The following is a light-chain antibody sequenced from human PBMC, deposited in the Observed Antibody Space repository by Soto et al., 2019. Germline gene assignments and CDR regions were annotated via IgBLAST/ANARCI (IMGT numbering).Light chain of an antibody. CDR1: QSVNNNY. CDR2: GAS. CDR3: QQRSKWPT. J-gene: IGKJ5*01. V-gene: IGKV3D-20*02. Sequence: EIVMTQSPATLSVSLVERSTLSFRASQSVNNNYLAWYQQKPGQAPRLLIYGASSRATGIPDRLSGSGSGTDFTLTISSLEPEDFAVYYCQQRSKWPTFGQGTRLEIK.